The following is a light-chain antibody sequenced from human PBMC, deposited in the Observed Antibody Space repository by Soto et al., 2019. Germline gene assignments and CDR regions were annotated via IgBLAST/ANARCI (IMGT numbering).Light chain of an antibody. CDR3: SSWTSGATYV. CDR1: SSDVGAYNY. Sequence: QSVLTQPASVSGSPGQSITISCAGTSSDVGAYNYVSWYQHHPGKAPKLMIYDVSNRPSGDSNRFSGSKSGNTASLTISGLQAEDEADYYCSSWTSGATYVFGSGT. J-gene: IGLJ1*01. CDR2: DVS. V-gene: IGLV2-14*03.